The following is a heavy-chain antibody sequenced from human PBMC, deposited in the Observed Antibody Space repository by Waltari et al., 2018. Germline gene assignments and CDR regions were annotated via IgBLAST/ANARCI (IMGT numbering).Heavy chain of an antibody. J-gene: IGHJ6*02. CDR2: INPNSGNT. V-gene: IGHV1-8*03. Sequence: QVQLVQSGAEVTKPGASVKVSCKASGYTFTSYDINWVRQATGTGLAWMGWINPNSGNTGYAQKFQGRVTITRNTSISTAYMELSSLRSEDTAVYYCARGKGFLEWLFHYYYYGMDVWGQGTTVTVSS. CDR1: GYTFTSYD. D-gene: IGHD3-3*01. CDR3: ARGKGFLEWLFHYYYYGMDV.